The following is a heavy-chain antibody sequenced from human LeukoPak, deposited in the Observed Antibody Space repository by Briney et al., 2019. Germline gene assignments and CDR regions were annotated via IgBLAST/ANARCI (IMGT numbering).Heavy chain of an antibody. V-gene: IGHV3-15*01. J-gene: IGHJ5*02. CDR3: TTDWANDYSDP. Sequence: GGSLRLSCAAPGFTFSNAWMSWVRQAPGKGLEWVGRIKSKTDGGTTDYAAPVKGRFTISRDDSKNALYLQVNSLKTEDTAVYYCTTDWANDYSDPWGQGTLVTVSS. D-gene: IGHD4-11*01. CDR1: GFTFSNAW. CDR2: IKSKTDGGTT.